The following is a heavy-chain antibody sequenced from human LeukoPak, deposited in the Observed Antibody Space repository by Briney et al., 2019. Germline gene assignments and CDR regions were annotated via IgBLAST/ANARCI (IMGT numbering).Heavy chain of an antibody. CDR1: GGSFSGYY. D-gene: IGHD3-22*01. Sequence: SETLSLTCDVYGGSFSGYYWSWIRQPPEKGLEWIGEINHSGSTNYNPSLKSRVTISVDTSKNQFSLKLSSVTAADTAVYYCARRFINSSGYYYVLVGAFDIWGQGTMVTVSS. CDR3: ARRFINSSGYYYVLVGAFDI. J-gene: IGHJ3*02. CDR2: INHSGST. V-gene: IGHV4-34*01.